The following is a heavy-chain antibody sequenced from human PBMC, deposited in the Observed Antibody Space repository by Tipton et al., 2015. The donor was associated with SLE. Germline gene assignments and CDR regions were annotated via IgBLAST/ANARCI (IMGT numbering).Heavy chain of an antibody. CDR3: ARRGGGQWSCSSCYMGDR. J-gene: IGHJ5*02. CDR1: GFNFRSYG. Sequence: SGFNFRSYGMHWVRQAPGKGLEWVALISHDGSNTYYADSVKGRFSISRDNSKYTVYLQMGSLRPEDTAVYYCARRGGGQWSCSSCYMGDRWGQGTLVTVSS. D-gene: IGHD2-2*01. V-gene: IGHV3-30*19. CDR2: ISHDGSNT.